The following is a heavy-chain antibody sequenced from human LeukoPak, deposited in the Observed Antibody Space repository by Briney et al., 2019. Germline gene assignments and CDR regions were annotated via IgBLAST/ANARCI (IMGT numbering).Heavy chain of an antibody. CDR1: GFTFSSYW. J-gene: IGHJ6*04. D-gene: IGHD2-15*01. V-gene: IGHV3-74*01. Sequence: GGSLRLSCGASGFTFSSYWMHGVRHAPGKGLVGVSRINSDGSSTSYAESVKGRFTISRDNAKNTLYRHMNSLRAEDTAGYYCARPLYCSGGSCYYPGAAYYYYGMDVWGKGTTVTVSS. CDR2: INSDGSST. CDR3: ARPLYCSGGSCYYPGAAYYYYGMDV.